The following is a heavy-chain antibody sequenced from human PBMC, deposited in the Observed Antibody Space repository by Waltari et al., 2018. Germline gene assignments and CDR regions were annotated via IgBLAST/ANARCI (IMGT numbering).Heavy chain of an antibody. CDR1: GFTFSSYG. Sequence: QVQLVESGGGVVQPGGSLRLSCAASGFTFSSYGMHWVRQAPGKGLEWVAFIRYDGSNKYYADSVKGRFTISRDNSKNTLYLQMNSLRAEDTAVYYCAKGWGRTVDYWGQGTLVTVSS. J-gene: IGHJ4*02. CDR3: AKGWGRTVDY. V-gene: IGHV3-30*02. CDR2: IRYDGSNK. D-gene: IGHD7-27*01.